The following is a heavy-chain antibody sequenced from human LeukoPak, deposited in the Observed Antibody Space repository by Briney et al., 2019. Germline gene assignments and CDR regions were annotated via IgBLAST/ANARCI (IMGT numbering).Heavy chain of an antibody. V-gene: IGHV3-23*01. CDR3: AKSRGDVPPYYYGLDV. CDR1: RLTFRNYV. CDR2: IRSGVSST. D-gene: IGHD3-10*01. J-gene: IGHJ6*02. Sequence: GGSLSLSYPASRLTFRNYVMRWVRQAPGKGLEWVSTIRSGVSSTYSDDSVKGRLTISRDNAKNTLYLQMSSLRAEDTALYYCAKSRGDVPPYYYGLDVWGQGTTVTVSS.